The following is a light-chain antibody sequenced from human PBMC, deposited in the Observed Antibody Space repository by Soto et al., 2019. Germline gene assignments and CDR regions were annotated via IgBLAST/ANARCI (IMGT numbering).Light chain of an antibody. CDR3: QTWGPGFVV. J-gene: IGLJ3*02. CDR2: LNSDGSH. V-gene: IGLV4-69*01. CDR1: SGHSSYT. Sequence: QPVLSQSPSASASLGASVKLTCTLSSGHSSYTIAWHQQQPEKGPRYLVILNSDGSHTKGDDIPDRFSVSSSGAERSLTISSLRSEDEADYYCQTWGPGFVVFGGGTQLTVL.